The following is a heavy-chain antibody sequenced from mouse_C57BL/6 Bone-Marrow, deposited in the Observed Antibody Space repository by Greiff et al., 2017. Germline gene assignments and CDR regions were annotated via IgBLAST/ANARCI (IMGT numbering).Heavy chain of an antibody. Sequence: VQLVESGAELVRPGASVKLSCTASGFNIKDDYMHWVKQRPEQGLEWIGWIDPENGDTEYASKFQGKATITADTSSNTAYLQLSSLTSEDTAVYYCTPLAWFAYWGQGTLVTVSA. V-gene: IGHV14-4*01. CDR2: IDPENGDT. CDR3: TPLAWFAY. CDR1: GFNIKDDY. J-gene: IGHJ3*01.